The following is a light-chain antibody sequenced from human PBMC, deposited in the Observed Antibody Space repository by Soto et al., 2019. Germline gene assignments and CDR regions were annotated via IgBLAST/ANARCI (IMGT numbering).Light chain of an antibody. V-gene: IGKV3-20*01. CDR1: QSVSSSY. CDR3: QQYGSSIT. J-gene: IGKJ5*01. Sequence: DIALTPSPRTLSLSPGERATLSCRASQSVSSSYLAWYQQKPGQAPRLLIYGASGRATGIPDRFSGSGSGTDFTLTISRLEPEDFAVYYCQQYGSSITFGQGTRLEIK. CDR2: GAS.